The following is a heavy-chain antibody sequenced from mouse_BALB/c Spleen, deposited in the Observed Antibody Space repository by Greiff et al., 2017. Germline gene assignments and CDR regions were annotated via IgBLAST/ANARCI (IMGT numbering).Heavy chain of an antibody. D-gene: IGHD1-1*01. Sequence: EVKLMESGGGLVQPGGSRKLSCAASGFTFSSFGMHWVRQAPEKGLEWVAYISSGSSTIYYADTVKGRFTISRDNPKNTLFLQMTSLRSEDTAMYYCARSTVVDYYAMDYWGQGTAVTVSS. J-gene: IGHJ4*01. V-gene: IGHV5-17*02. CDR2: ISSGSSTI. CDR1: GFTFSSFG. CDR3: ARSTVVDYYAMDY.